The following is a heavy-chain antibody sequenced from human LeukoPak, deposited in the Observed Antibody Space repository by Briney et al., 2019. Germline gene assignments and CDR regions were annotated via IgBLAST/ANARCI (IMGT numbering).Heavy chain of an antibody. V-gene: IGHV3-66*01. J-gene: IGHJ6*02. CDR2: VYSGGST. D-gene: IGHD3-16*01. Sequence: GGSLRLSCAASGFTVSTNYMSWVRQAPGKGLEWLPVVYSGGSTYYADSVKGRFTISRDNSKNTVYLQMNSLRGEDTAVYYCAKDMMGGLPSYYYGMDVWGQGTTVTVSS. CDR3: AKDMMGGLPSYYYGMDV. CDR1: GFTVSTNY.